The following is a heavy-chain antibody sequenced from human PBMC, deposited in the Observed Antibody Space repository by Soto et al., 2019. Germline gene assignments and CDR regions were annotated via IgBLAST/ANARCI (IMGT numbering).Heavy chain of an antibody. V-gene: IGHV4-59*01. D-gene: IGHD4-4*01. CDR3: ERAGITVTTSRWFDP. CDR1: GGPISSYY. J-gene: IGHJ5*02. Sequence: SETLALTVAVSGGPISSYYWSWIRQPPGKGLEWIGYIYYSGSTNYNPSLKSRVTISVDTSKNQFSLKLSSVTAADKAVYYCERAGITVTTSRWFDPWGQGTLVTVYS. CDR2: IYYSGST.